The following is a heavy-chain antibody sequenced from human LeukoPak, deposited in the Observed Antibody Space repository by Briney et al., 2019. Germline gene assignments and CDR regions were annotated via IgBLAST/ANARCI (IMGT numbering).Heavy chain of an antibody. D-gene: IGHD2-8*01. CDR3: AKSARFCTNDVCYTNYYYGMDV. V-gene: IGHV3-30*18. J-gene: IGHJ6*02. CDR2: ISYDGSNK. Sequence: GRSLRLSCAASGFTFSSYDMHWVRQAPGKGLEWVAAISYDGSNKYYADSVKGRFTISRDNSKNTLSLQMHSLRAEDTAVYYCAKSARFCTNDVCYTNYYYGMDVWGQGTTVTVSS. CDR1: GFTFSSYD.